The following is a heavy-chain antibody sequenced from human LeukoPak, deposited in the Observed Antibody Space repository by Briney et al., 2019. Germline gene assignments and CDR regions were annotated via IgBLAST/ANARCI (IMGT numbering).Heavy chain of an antibody. Sequence: ASVKVSCKVSGYTLTELSMHWVRQAPGKGLEWMGGFDPEDGETIYAQKFQGRVTMTEDSSTDTAYMELSSLRSEDTAVYYCATTAAGAPYYYYYMDVWGKGTTVTVSS. D-gene: IGHD6-13*01. J-gene: IGHJ6*03. V-gene: IGHV1-24*01. CDR3: ATTAAGAPYYYYYMDV. CDR2: FDPEDGET. CDR1: GYTLTELS.